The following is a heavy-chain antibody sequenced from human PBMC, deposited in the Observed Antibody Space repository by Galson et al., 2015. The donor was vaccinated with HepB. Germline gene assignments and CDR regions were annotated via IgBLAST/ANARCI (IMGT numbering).Heavy chain of an antibody. D-gene: IGHD1-1*01. J-gene: IGHJ4*02. CDR2: ISYDGSNK. V-gene: IGHV3-30-3*01. CDR1: GFTFSSYA. Sequence: SLRLSCAASGFTFSSYAMHWVRQAPGKGPEWVAVISYDGSNKYYADSVKGRFTISRDNSKNTLYLQMNSLRAEDTAVYYCASKSTTRSFDYWGQGTLVTVSS. CDR3: ASKSTTRSFDY.